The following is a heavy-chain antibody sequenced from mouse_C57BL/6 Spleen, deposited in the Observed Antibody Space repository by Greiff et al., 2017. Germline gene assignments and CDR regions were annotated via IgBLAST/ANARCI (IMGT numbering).Heavy chain of an antibody. V-gene: IGHV14-2*01. D-gene: IGHD1-1*01. CDR3: ARNYGSIYWYFDV. J-gene: IGHJ1*03. CDR2: IDPEDGET. Sequence: VQLKESGAELVKPGASVKLSCTASGFNIKDYYMHWVKQRTEQGLEWIGRIDPEDGETKYAPKFQGKATITADTSSNTAYLQLSSLTSEDTAVYYCARNYGSIYWYFDVWGTGTTVTVSS. CDR1: GFNIKDYY.